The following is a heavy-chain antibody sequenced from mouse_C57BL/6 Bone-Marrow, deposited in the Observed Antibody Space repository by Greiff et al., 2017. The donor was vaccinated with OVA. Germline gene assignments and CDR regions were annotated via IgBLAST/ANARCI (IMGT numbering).Heavy chain of an antibody. CDR3: ARSVDFSIVPRTNYYFDY. J-gene: IGHJ2*01. D-gene: IGHD4-1*01. CDR2: IDPNSGGT. CDR1: GYTFTSYW. V-gene: IGHV1-72*01. Sequence: QVQLQQPGAELVKPGASVKLSCKASGYTFTSYWMHWVKQRPGRGLEWIGRIDPNSGGTKYNEKFKSKATLTVDKPSSTAYMQLSSLTSEDSAVYYCARSVDFSIVPRTNYYFDYWGQGTTLTVSS.